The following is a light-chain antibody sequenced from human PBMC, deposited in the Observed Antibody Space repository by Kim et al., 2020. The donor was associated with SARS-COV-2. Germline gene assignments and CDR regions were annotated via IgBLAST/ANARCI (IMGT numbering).Light chain of an antibody. J-gene: IGLJ2*01. CDR3: NSRDSNDKGV. Sequence: SSELTQDPAVSVALGQTVRITCQGDSLRSYYATWYQQKPGQAPIVVIYGKNNRPSGIPDRFSGSSSGNTASLTITGTQAGDEADYYCNSRDSNDKGVFGG. CDR2: GKN. CDR1: SLRSYY. V-gene: IGLV3-19*01.